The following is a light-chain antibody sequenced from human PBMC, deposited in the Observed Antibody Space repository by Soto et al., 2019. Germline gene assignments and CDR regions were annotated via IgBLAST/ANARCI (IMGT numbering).Light chain of an antibody. CDR1: RTIAGN. Sequence: EVVVTKSPGTRCAAPGDRATLSRRDSRTIAGNVAWYQQKPGQAPRLLIFLTSTRAIGVPDRFSGGGSGTEFTLTFSSLQSEDFAVYYCQQYDDWPPLTFGQGTRLEIK. J-gene: IGKJ5*01. CDR2: LTS. V-gene: IGKV3D-15*01. CDR3: QQYDDWPPLT.